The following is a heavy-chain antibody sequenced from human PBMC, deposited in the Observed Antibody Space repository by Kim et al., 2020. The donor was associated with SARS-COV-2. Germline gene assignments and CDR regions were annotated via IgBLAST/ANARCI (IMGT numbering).Heavy chain of an antibody. CDR3: ARRYCSGGSCYYDFDY. Sequence: SFQGQVTISADKSISTAYLQWSSLKASDTAMYYCARRYCSGGSCYYDFDYWGQGTLVTVSS. V-gene: IGHV5-51*01. D-gene: IGHD2-15*01. J-gene: IGHJ4*02.